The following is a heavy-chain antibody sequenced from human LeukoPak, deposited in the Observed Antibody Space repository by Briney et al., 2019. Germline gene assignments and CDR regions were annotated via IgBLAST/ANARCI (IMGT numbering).Heavy chain of an antibody. Sequence: PGGSLRLSCAASGFTFSDYGLHWVRQAPGNGLEWVAFIRYDGTSKYYADSVKGRFTISRDNSKDTLFLQMNSLRAEDTALYYCAKLPRSSGLPSSWGQGTLVTVSS. CDR2: IRYDGTSK. J-gene: IGHJ5*02. CDR1: GFTFSDYG. CDR3: AKLPRSSGLPSS. V-gene: IGHV3-30*02. D-gene: IGHD3-22*01.